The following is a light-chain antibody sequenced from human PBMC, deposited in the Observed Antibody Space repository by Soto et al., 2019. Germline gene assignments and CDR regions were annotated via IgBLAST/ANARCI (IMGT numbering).Light chain of an antibody. V-gene: IGKV3-11*01. Sequence: EIVLTQSPATLSLSPGERATLSCRASQSVSSYLAWYQQKPGQAPSLLIYDASNRATGIPARFSGSGSGTDFTLTICSLEPEDYAVYYCMQPYTFGHGTKLESK. J-gene: IGKJ2*01. CDR2: DAS. CDR3: MQPYT. CDR1: QSVSSY.